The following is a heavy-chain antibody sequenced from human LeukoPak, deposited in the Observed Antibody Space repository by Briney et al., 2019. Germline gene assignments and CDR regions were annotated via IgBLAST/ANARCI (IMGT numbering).Heavy chain of an antibody. J-gene: IGHJ5*02. V-gene: IGHV3-30-3*01. Sequence: GRSLRLSCAAAGFTVSSYAMHWVRQAPGKGLEWVAVISYDGSNKYYADSVKGRFTISRDNSKNTLYLQMNSLRAEDTAVCYCASGDCSSTSCYNWGFDPWGQGTLVTVSS. D-gene: IGHD2-2*01. CDR2: ISYDGSNK. CDR1: GFTVSSYA. CDR3: ASGDCSSTSCYNWGFDP.